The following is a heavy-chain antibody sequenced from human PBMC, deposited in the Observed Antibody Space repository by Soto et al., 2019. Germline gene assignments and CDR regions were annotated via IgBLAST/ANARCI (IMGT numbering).Heavy chain of an antibody. CDR2: ISGSGGST. CDR1: GFTFSSYD. J-gene: IGHJ4*02. CDR3: AIRGLSKSEVRGYFDY. V-gene: IGHV3-23*01. D-gene: IGHD3-10*01. Sequence: GGSLRLSCAASGFTFSSYDVTWVRQAPGKGLEWVSAISGSGGSTNYGDSVKGRFIISRDNSKNTLFMQMNSLRVEDTAVYYCAIRGLSKSEVRGYFDYWGRGTLVTVS.